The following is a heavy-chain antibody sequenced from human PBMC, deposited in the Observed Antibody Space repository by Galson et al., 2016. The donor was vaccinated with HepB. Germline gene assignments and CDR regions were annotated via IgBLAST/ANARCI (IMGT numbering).Heavy chain of an antibody. J-gene: IGHJ6*02. CDR3: ARRADQLAYGYHGIDV. CDR1: GYSFPSYW. V-gene: IGHV5-51*01. D-gene: IGHD2-2*01. CDR2: IYPGDSDI. Sequence: QSGAEVKKPGESLKISCKGSGYSFPSYWIGWVRQTPGKGLEWMGIIYPGDSDIRYSPSFQGQVTISADKSISTAYLQWGSLKASDTAIYYCARRADQLAYGYHGIDVWGQGTTVTVSS.